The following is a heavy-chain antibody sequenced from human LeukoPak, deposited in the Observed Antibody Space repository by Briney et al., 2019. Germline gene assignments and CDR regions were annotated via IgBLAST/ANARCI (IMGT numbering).Heavy chain of an antibody. J-gene: IGHJ4*02. CDR2: IIPIFGIA. D-gene: IGHD3-22*01. CDR3: ARSQYHYFDSSGYTPLPLWY. V-gene: IGHV1-69*04. CDR1: GGTFSRYA. Sequence: GSSVKVSCKASGGTFSRYAISWVRQAPGQGLEWMGRIIPIFGIANYAQKFQGRVTITADKSTSTAYMELSSLRSEDTAVYYCARSQYHYFDSSGYTPLPLWYWGQGTLVTVSS.